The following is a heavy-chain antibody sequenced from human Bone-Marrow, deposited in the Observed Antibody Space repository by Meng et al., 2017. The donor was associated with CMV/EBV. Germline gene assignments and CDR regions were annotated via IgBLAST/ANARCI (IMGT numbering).Heavy chain of an antibody. J-gene: IGHJ4*02. D-gene: IGHD2-21*01. CDR1: GLTFSDYY. CDR3: ATQPYCGDECYFDF. V-gene: IGHV3-11*04. Sequence: GESLKISCAASGLTFSDYYMSWIRQAPGKGLEWISYISRSGSTIYYADSMMGRFTISRDSAKTSLFLQMNSLRAEDTAVYYCATQPYCGDECYFDFWGQGTLVTVSS. CDR2: ISRSGSTI.